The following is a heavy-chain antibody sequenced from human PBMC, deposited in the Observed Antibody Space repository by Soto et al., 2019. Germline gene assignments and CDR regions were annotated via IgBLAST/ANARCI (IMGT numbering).Heavy chain of an antibody. CDR2: ISISSSYI. CDR3: ASDTGLRFLACLWSDP. Sequence: GGSLRLSCAASGFTFSIYSMNLVRQAPGKGLEWVSSISISSSYIYYADSVKGRFTISRDNAKNSLYLQMNSLRAEDTAVYYCASDTGLRFLACLWSDPWGQGTXVAVYS. D-gene: IGHD3-3*01. CDR1: GFTFSIYS. V-gene: IGHV3-21*01. J-gene: IGHJ5*02.